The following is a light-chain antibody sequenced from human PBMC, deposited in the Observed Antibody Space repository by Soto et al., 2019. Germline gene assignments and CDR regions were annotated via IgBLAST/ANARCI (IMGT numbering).Light chain of an antibody. J-gene: IGLJ2*01. Sequence: QSVLTQPPSVSGAPGQRFTISSTGSISNVGANFGVHWYQHLPGTAPKLLIYGNTNRPSGVPDRFSGSKSGTSASLAIIGLQAEDEVDYCCQPCDSNLSGSVFGGGTKVTVL. V-gene: IGLV1-40*01. CDR2: GNT. CDR1: ISNVGANFG. CDR3: QPCDSNLSGSV.